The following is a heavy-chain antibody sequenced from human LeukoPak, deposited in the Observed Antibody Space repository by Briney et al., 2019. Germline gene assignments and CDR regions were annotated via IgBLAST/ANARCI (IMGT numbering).Heavy chain of an antibody. CDR2: ISYDGSNK. CDR3: AREGYSYGPGWYYYYYYMDV. D-gene: IGHD5-18*01. CDR1: GFTFSSYA. V-gene: IGHV3-30*04. J-gene: IGHJ6*03. Sequence: GGSLRLSCAASGFTFSSYAMHWVRQAPGKGLEWVAVISYDGSNKYYADSVKGRFTISRDNSKNTLYLQMNSLRAEDTAVYYCAREGYSYGPGWYYYYYYMDVWGKGTTVTVSS.